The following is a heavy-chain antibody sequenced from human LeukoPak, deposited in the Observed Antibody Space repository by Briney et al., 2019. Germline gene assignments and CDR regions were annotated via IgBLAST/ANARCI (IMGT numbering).Heavy chain of an antibody. CDR1: GYTFTSYA. Sequence: ASVKVSCKASGYTFTSYAMHWVRQAPGQRLEWMGWINAGNGNTKYSQKFQGRVTITRDTSASTAYMELSSLRSEDTAVYYCARDPTIFGVAPARLDYWGQGTLVTISS. V-gene: IGHV1-3*01. J-gene: IGHJ4*02. CDR2: INAGNGNT. CDR3: ARDPTIFGVAPARLDY. D-gene: IGHD3-3*01.